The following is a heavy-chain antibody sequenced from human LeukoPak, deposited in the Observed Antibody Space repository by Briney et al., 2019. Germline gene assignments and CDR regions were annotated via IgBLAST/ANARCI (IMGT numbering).Heavy chain of an antibody. CDR3: AKALTEYTSYYYYGTDV. V-gene: IGHV3-30*18. J-gene: IGHJ6*02. Sequence: GGSLRLSCAASGFTFNTYGMNWVRQAPGKGLEWVAVLSYDDGSNKYYADSVKGRFTISRDNSKNTLYLQMNSLRAEDTAVYYCAKALTEYTSYYYYGTDVWGQGTTVTVSS. CDR1: GFTFNTYG. D-gene: IGHD1-14*01. CDR2: LSYDDGSNK.